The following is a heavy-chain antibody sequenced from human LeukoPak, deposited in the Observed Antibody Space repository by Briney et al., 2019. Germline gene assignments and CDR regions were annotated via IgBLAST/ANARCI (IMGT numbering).Heavy chain of an antibody. CDR3: ARESPSYGYFDY. J-gene: IGHJ4*02. V-gene: IGHV1-69*01. CDR1: GGTFSSYA. D-gene: IGHD5-18*01. CDR2: IIPTFGTA. Sequence: SVKVSCKASGGTFSSYAISWVRQAPGQGLEWMEGIIPTFGTANYAQKFQGRVTITADESTSTAYMELSSLRSEDTAVYYCARESPSYGYFDYWGQGTLVTVSS.